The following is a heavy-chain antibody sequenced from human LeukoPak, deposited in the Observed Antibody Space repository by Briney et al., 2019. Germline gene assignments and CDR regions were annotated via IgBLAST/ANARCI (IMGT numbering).Heavy chain of an antibody. V-gene: IGHV3-33*01. Sequence: PGRSLRLSCAASGFTFSSYGMHWVRQAPGKGLEWVAVIWYDGSNKYYADSVKGRFTISRDSSKNTLYLQMNSLRAEDTAVYYCARDSTIFGGGLTYYFDYWGQGTLVTVSS. CDR2: IWYDGSNK. CDR1: GFTFSSYG. J-gene: IGHJ4*02. CDR3: ARDSTIFGGGLTYYFDY. D-gene: IGHD3-3*01.